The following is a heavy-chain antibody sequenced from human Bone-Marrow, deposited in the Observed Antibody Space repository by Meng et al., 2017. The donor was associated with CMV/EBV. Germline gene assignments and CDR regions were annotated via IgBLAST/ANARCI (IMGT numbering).Heavy chain of an antibody. CDR2: ISSDGSSTR. V-gene: IGHV3-74*01. CDR1: GFTFSTYW. J-gene: IGHJ6*02. CDR3: ASANMVPTYYYYYGMDV. D-gene: IGHD3-10*01. Sequence: GESLKISCAASGFTFSTYWMHWVRQVPGKGLVWVSRISSDGSSTRSYADSVKGRFTISRDNAKNTLYLQMNSLRAEDTAVYYCASANMVPTYYYYYGMDVWGQGTTVTVSS.